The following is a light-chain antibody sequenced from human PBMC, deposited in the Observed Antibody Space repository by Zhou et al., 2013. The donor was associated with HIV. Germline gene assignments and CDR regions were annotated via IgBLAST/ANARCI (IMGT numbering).Light chain of an antibody. CDR1: QGISTW. J-gene: IGKJ4*01. CDR3: QQYKIYPLT. CDR2: GAS. V-gene: IGKV1D-16*01. Sequence: DIQMTQSPSSLSASVGDRITITCRSSQGISTWLAWYQQKPGKSPKLLIYGASTLESGVPSRFSGSGSGTDFTLTISNLQPEDIATYYCQQYKIYPLTFGGGTKVEIK.